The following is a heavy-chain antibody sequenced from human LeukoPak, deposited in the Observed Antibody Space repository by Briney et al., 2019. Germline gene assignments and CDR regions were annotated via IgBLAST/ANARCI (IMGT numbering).Heavy chain of an antibody. D-gene: IGHD5-12*01. CDR3: ARGGYSGYYYMDV. J-gene: IGHJ6*03. CDR1: GFTFSSYG. V-gene: IGHV3-23*01. CDR2: ISGSGGST. Sequence: GGSLRLSCAASGFTFSSYGMHWVRQAPGKGLEWVSAISGSGGSTYYADSVKGRFTISRDNSKNTLYLQMNSLRAEDTAVYYCARGGYSGYYYMDVWGKGTTVTVSS.